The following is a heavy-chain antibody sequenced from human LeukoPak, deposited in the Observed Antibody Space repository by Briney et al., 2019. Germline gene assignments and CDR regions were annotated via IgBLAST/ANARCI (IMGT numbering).Heavy chain of an antibody. CDR1: GGSISSYY. J-gene: IGHJ4*02. D-gene: IGHD5-18*01. V-gene: IGHV4-59*12. Sequence: SETLSLTCTVSGGSISSYYWSWIRQPPGKGLEWIGYIYYSGSTNYNPSLKSRVTISVDTSKNQFSLKLSSVTAADTAVYYCARDGTRGYSDYWGQGTLVTVSS. CDR2: IYYSGST. CDR3: ARDGTRGYSDY.